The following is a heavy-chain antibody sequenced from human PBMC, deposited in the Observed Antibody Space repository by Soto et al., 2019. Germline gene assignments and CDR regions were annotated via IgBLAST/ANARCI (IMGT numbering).Heavy chain of an antibody. CDR3: ARDTIAAAGTYYYYGMDV. J-gene: IGHJ6*02. Sequence: SQTLSLTCAISGDSVSSNSAAWNWIRQSPSRGLEWLGRTYYRSKWNNDYAVSVKSRITINPDTSKNQFSLQLNSVTPEDTAVYYCARDTIAAAGTYYYYGMDVWGQGTTVTVSS. D-gene: IGHD6-13*01. CDR1: GDSVSSNSAA. CDR2: TYYRSKWNN. V-gene: IGHV6-1*01.